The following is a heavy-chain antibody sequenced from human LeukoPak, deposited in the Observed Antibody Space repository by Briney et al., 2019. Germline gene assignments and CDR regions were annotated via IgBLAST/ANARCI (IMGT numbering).Heavy chain of an antibody. CDR3: ARLTWGYYGSGSYYPNWFDP. V-gene: IGHV4-59*01. CDR1: GGSISSFY. CDR2: IFYNGNT. J-gene: IGHJ5*02. Sequence: SETLSLTCTVSGGSISSFYWSWIRQPPGKGLEWIGYIFYNGNTNYNPSLKSRVTISVDTSKNQFSLKLSSVTAADPAVYYCARLTWGYYGSGSYYPNWFDPWGQGTLVTVSS. D-gene: IGHD3-10*01.